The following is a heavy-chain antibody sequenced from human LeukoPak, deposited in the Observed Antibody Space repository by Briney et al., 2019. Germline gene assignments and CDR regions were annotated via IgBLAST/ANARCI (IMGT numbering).Heavy chain of an antibody. CDR3: VTDPFSSSWFGPGDY. V-gene: IGHV1-24*01. J-gene: IGHJ4*02. D-gene: IGHD6-13*01. Sequence: GASVKVSCEVSGYTLTELSMHWVRQAPGKGLEWMGGFDPEDGETIYAQKFQGRVTMTEDTSTDTAYMELSSLRSEDTAVYYCVTDPFSSSWFGPGDYWGQGALVTVSS. CDR2: FDPEDGET. CDR1: GYTLTELS.